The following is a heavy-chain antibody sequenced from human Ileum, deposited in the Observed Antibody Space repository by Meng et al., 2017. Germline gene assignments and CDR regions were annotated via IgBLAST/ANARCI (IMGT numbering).Heavy chain of an antibody. CDR3: ARRTGEVDLLDY. D-gene: IGHD7-27*01. V-gene: IGHV4-30-4*01. J-gene: IGHJ4*02. CDR1: GGSISSGDYY. Sequence: QVQLQESGPGLVKPSQTLSLTCTVSGGSISSGDYYWSWIRQPPGKGLEWIGYIYYSGSTYYNPSLKSRLTISVDTSKKQISLKLNSVTAADTAVYYCARRTGEVDLLDYWGQGTLVTVSS. CDR2: IYYSGST.